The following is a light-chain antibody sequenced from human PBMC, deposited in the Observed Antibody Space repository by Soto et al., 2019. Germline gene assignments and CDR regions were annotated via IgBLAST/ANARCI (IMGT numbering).Light chain of an antibody. CDR2: GAS. CDR1: QSVNAN. V-gene: IGKV3-15*01. J-gene: IGKJ1*01. Sequence: EVVMTQSPATLSVSPGERATLSCRASQSVNANLAWYQQKPGQAPRLLIHGASNRATGIPARFSGSGFGTEFIXXSXSXLSEDFAVYYCQQYNTWLWTFGQGTKVEI. CDR3: QQYNTWLWT.